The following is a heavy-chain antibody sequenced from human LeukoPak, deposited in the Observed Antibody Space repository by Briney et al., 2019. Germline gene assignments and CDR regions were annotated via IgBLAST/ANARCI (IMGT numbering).Heavy chain of an antibody. Sequence: PGGSLRLSCAASGFTFSSYAMGWVRQAPGKGLEWVSAISATGGSTFYADSVKGRFTTSRDNSKNTLYLQMNSVRAEDTAVYYCAKGPLIGWYYFDSWGQGTLVTVSP. CDR1: GFTFSSYA. D-gene: IGHD2-15*01. J-gene: IGHJ4*02. CDR2: ISATGGST. CDR3: AKGPLIGWYYFDS. V-gene: IGHV3-23*01.